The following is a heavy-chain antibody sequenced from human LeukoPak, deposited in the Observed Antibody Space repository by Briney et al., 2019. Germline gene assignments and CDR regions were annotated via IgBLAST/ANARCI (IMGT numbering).Heavy chain of an antibody. V-gene: IGHV3-23*01. CDR3: ARGLCGGDCYSD. CDR2: ISADGGRT. CDR1: GFTFSSHA. Sequence: GGSLRLSCAASGFTFSSHAMSWVRQAPGKGLEWVSSISADGGRTYYADSVKGRFTISRDNSKNTLYLQMNSLRAEDTAAYYCARGLCGGDCYSDWGQGTLVTVSS. J-gene: IGHJ4*02. D-gene: IGHD2-21*02.